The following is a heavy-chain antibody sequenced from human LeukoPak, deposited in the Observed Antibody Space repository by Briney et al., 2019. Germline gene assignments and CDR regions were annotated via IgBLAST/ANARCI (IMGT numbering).Heavy chain of an antibody. D-gene: IGHD3-3*01. Sequence: SETLSLTCTVSGGSISSYYWSWIRQPPGKGLEWIGEINHSGSTNYNPSLKSRVTISVDTSKNQFSLKLSSVAAADTAVYYCARSGLGDFWSGYPNAYYYYGMDVWGQGTTVTVSS. CDR2: INHSGST. V-gene: IGHV4-34*01. CDR3: ARSGLGDFWSGYPNAYYYYGMDV. CDR1: GGSISSYY. J-gene: IGHJ6*02.